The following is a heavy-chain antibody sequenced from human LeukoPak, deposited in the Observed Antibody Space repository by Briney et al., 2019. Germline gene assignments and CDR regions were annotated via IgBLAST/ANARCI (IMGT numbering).Heavy chain of an antibody. CDR1: GFTFGSYW. CDR2: INNDGSST. D-gene: IGHD3-10*01. V-gene: IGHV3-74*01. CDR3: ATKRGAGSYLIDY. Sequence: SGGSLRLSCAASGFTFGSYWMHWVRQAPGKGLVWVSRINNDGSSTSYADSVKGRFTTSRDNAKNTPYLQMNILMAEDTVVYYCATKRGAGSYLIDYWGQGTLVTVSS. J-gene: IGHJ4*02.